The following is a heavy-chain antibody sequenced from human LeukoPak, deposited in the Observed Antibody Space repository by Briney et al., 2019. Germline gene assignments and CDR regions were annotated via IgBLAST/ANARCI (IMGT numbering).Heavy chain of an antibody. J-gene: IGHJ4*02. D-gene: IGHD3-3*01. V-gene: IGHV2-5*01. CDR1: GFSLSTSGVG. Sequence: GSGPTLVNPTQTLTLTCTFSGFSLSTSGVGVGWIRQPPGKALEWLALIYWNDDKRYSPSLKSRLTITKDTSKNQVVLTMTNMDPVDTATYYCAHRYYDFWSGYYFDYWGQGTLVTVSS. CDR3: AHRYYDFWSGYYFDY. CDR2: IYWNDDK.